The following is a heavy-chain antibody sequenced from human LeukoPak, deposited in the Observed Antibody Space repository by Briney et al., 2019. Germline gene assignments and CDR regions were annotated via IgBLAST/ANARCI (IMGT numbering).Heavy chain of an antibody. Sequence: ASVKVSCKASGGTFSSYAISWVRQAPGQGLEWLGGIIPIFGTANYAQNFQGRVTITADESTSTAYMELSSLRSEDTAVYYCAREGSNDFWSGYYKSYGMDVWGQGTTVTVSS. D-gene: IGHD3-3*01. CDR3: AREGSNDFWSGYYKSYGMDV. J-gene: IGHJ6*02. V-gene: IGHV1-69*01. CDR1: GGTFSSYA. CDR2: IIPIFGTA.